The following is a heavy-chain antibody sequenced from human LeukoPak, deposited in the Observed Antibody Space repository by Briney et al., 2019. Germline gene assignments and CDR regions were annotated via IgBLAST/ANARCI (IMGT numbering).Heavy chain of an antibody. V-gene: IGHV3-7*01. CDR3: ARDRSRFYY. Sequence: PGGSLRLSCAASGLTFRNYWMSWVRQAPGKGLEWVANIKEDGNEKYYVDSVKGRFTISRDNAKKSLYLQMNSLRAEDTAVYYCARDRSRFYYWGQGTPVTVSS. J-gene: IGHJ4*02. D-gene: IGHD2-2*01. CDR2: IKEDGNEK. CDR1: GLTFRNYW.